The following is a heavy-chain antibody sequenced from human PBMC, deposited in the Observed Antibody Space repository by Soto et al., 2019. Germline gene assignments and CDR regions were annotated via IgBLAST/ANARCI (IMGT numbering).Heavy chain of an antibody. V-gene: IGHV4-39*01. J-gene: IGHJ6*02. CDR1: GGSISSSSYY. CDR3: ASRAGLRAYYYYYYGMDV. Sequence: LETLPHTSTVSGGSISSSSYYWGWIRQPPGKGLEWIGSIYYSGSTYYNPSLKSRVTISVDTSKNQFSLKLSSVTAADTAVYYCASRAGLRAYYYYYYGMDVWGQGTTVTVSS. CDR2: IYYSGST. D-gene: IGHD4-17*01.